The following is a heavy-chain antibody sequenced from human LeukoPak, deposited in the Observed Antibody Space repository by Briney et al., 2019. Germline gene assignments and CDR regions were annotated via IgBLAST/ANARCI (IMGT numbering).Heavy chain of an antibody. Sequence: GESLKISCEASGHTFSNYWIGWVRQMPGKGLEWMGIIYPDDSNTIYSPSFQGQVTISADKSISTAYLQWSSLKASDTAMYYCARSRDSSGYYYLIWGQGTLVTVSS. CDR3: ARSRDSSGYYYLI. CDR2: IYPDDSNT. J-gene: IGHJ4*02. V-gene: IGHV5-51*01. D-gene: IGHD3-22*01. CDR1: GHTFSNYW.